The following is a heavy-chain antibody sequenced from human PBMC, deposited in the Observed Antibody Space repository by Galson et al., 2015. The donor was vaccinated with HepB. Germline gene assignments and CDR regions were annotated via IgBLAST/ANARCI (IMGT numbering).Heavy chain of an antibody. D-gene: IGHD4-17*01. V-gene: IGHV3-23*01. CDR2: ISVNGGSR. J-gene: IGHJ5*02. CDR3: AKGYGLFDL. CDR1: GFTFGSTA. Sequence: SLRLSCAASGFTFGSTAMTWVRQAPGKGLEWVSGISVNGGSRFYAESVKGRFTISRDNSKNTLSFQMNSLRAEDTAVYYCAKGYGLFDLWGQGTLVTVSS.